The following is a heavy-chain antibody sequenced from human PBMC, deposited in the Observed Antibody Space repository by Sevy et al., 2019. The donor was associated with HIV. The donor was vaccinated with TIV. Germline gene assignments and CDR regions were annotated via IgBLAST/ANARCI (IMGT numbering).Heavy chain of an antibody. J-gene: IGHJ6*02. CDR1: GFTFSDYW. CDR2: INSDGSDV. Sequence: GGSLRLSCAASGFTFSDYWMHWVRQVPGKGLVWVSRINSDGSDVIYADSVRGRFTMSRDNAKNTLFLQMNSLRAEDTAIYYCARGGIWLHILYSYYAFDVWGQGTTVTVSS. D-gene: IGHD5-18*01. CDR3: ARGGIWLHILYSYYAFDV. V-gene: IGHV3-74*01.